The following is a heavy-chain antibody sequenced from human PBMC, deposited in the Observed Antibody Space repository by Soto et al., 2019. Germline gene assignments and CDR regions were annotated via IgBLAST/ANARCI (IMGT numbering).Heavy chain of an antibody. J-gene: IGHJ4*02. CDR1: GFTFSSYA. CDR2: ISGSGGST. D-gene: IGHD3-3*01. CDR3: AKPNDFWSGYYLFDY. V-gene: IGHV3-23*01. Sequence: GGSLRLSCAASGFTFSSYAMSWVRQAPGKGLEWVSAISGSGGSTYYADSVKGRFTISRDNSKNTLYLQMNSLRAEDTAVYYCAKPNDFWSGYYLFDYWGQGTLVTVSS.